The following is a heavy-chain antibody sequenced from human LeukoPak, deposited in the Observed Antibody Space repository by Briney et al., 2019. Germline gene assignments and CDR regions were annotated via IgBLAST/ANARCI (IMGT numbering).Heavy chain of an antibody. V-gene: IGHV1-18*01. Sequence: DSVNVSCKASGYTFTSYPISWVRQAPGQGLEWMGWITTYNGNTKYAQKLQGRVTMTTDTSTSTVYMDLRGLRSDDTAVYYCARGYDYGDYVGDFDYWGQGTLVTVSS. CDR2: ITTYNGNT. CDR1: GYTFTSYP. J-gene: IGHJ4*02. D-gene: IGHD4-17*01. CDR3: ARGYDYGDYVGDFDY.